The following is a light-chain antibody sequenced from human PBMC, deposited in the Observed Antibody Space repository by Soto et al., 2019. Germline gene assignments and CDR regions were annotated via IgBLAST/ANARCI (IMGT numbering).Light chain of an antibody. CDR1: QSVTSSS. CDR3: QQHSSSPPAYT. CDR2: GAS. J-gene: IGKJ2*01. Sequence: EIVLTQSPGTLSLSPGERATLSCRASQSVTSSSLAGYQQKPGQAPRLLIYGASSRARGIPDRFSGSGSGTDLTLTISRLEPEDFAVYYCQQHSSSPPAYTFGQGTKLEIQ. V-gene: IGKV3-20*01.